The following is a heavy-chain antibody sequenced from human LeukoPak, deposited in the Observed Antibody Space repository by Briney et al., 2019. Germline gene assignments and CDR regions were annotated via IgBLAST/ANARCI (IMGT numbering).Heavy chain of an antibody. V-gene: IGHV3-33*01. J-gene: IGHJ4*02. CDR2: IWDDGTNK. Sequence: GGSLRLSCAASGFTFSSYGMHWVRQAPGKGLEWVAVIWDDGTNKYYADSVKGRFTISRDNSKNTLYLQMNSLRGEDTAVYYCARVNTVVSGYSFDYWGQGILVTVSS. CDR1: GFTFSSYG. D-gene: IGHD4-23*01. CDR3: ARVNTVVSGYSFDY.